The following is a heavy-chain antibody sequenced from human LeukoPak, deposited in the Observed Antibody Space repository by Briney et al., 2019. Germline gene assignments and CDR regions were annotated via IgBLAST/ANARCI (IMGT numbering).Heavy chain of an antibody. Sequence: SVKVSCKASGGTFSSYAISWVRQAPGQGLEWMGGIIPIFGTASYAQKFQGRVTITADESTSTAYMELSSLRSEDTAVYYCASSTYYYDSSGYYYAYYYYMDVWGKGTTVTISS. D-gene: IGHD3-22*01. J-gene: IGHJ6*03. CDR1: GGTFSSYA. V-gene: IGHV1-69*13. CDR3: ASSTYYYDSSGYYYAYYYYMDV. CDR2: IIPIFGTA.